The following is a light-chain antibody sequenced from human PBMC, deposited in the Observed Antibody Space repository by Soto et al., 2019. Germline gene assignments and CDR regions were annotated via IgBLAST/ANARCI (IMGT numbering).Light chain of an antibody. CDR3: LSYDSSLSGWV. Sequence: QSVLTQPPSVSGAPGQKVTISCTRSSSNIGAAYDVHWYQHLPGTAPKLLIYGNNNRPSGVPDRFSGSKSGTSASLAITGLKAEDEADYYCLSYDSSLSGWVFGGGTKLTVL. CDR2: GNN. J-gene: IGLJ3*02. V-gene: IGLV1-40*01. CDR1: SSNIGAAYD.